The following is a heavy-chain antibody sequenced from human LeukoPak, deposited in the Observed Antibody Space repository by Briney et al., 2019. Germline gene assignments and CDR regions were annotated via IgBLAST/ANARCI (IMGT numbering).Heavy chain of an antibody. D-gene: IGHD5-12*01. CDR3: ARVIGYSGYDAFDY. J-gene: IGHJ4*02. CDR1: GGSISGYY. V-gene: IGHV4-59*01. Sequence: SETLSLTCTVSGGSISGYYWSWLRQPPGKGLEWIGYIYYSGSTNYNPSLKSRVTISVDTSKNQFSLKLSSVTAADTAVYYCARVIGYSGYDAFDYWGQGTLVTVSS. CDR2: IYYSGST.